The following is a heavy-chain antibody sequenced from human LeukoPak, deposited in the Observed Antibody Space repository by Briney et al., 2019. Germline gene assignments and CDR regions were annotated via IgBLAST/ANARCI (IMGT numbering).Heavy chain of an antibody. D-gene: IGHD6-13*01. CDR3: ARGDASSWYFFDY. CDR2: IWSDGSKT. CDR1: GLSFSNSG. Sequence: GGSLRLSCAASGLSFSNSGMHWVRQAPGKGLEWVAMIWSDGSKTYYADSVKGRFTISRDNSKNTVYLQMNSLRAEDSAVYYCARGDASSWYFFDYWGQGTLVTVSS. J-gene: IGHJ4*02. V-gene: IGHV3-30*02.